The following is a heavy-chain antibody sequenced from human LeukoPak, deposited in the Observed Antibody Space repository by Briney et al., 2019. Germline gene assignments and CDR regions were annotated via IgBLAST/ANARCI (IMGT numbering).Heavy chain of an antibody. J-gene: IGHJ4*02. Sequence: GSLRLSCAASGFTFNNYWMHWVRQAPGKGLVWVSRINSDGSSTSYADSVKGRFTISRDNAKNTLSLQMNSLRAEDTAVYYCARGVRELGMTNYWGQGTLVTVSS. D-gene: IGHD7-27*01. CDR2: INSDGSST. V-gene: IGHV3-74*01. CDR1: GFTFNNYW. CDR3: ARGVRELGMTNY.